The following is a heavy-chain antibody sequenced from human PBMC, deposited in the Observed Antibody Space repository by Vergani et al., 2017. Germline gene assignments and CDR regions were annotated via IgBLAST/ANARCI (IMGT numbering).Heavy chain of an antibody. CDR3: ARPVPSRHYFDY. CDR2: ISSSSRTI. CDR1: GFTFSSYS. V-gene: IGHV3-48*02. Sequence: EVQLVESGGGLVQPGGSLRLSCAASGFTFSSYSMNWVRQAPGKGLEWVSYISSSSRTIYYADSVKSRFTISRDNAKNSLYLQMNSLRDEDTAVYYCARPVPSRHYFDYWGQGTLVTVSS. J-gene: IGHJ4*02.